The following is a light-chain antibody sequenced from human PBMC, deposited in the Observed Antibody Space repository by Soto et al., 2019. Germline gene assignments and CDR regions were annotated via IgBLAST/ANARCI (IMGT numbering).Light chain of an antibody. J-gene: IGKJ5*01. CDR1: QFISRS. Sequence: ETVLTQSPATLSLSLGERATLSCRASQFISRSLAWYQQRPGQAPRLLIHDASDWATGIPGRFSGSGSGTDFTLTISSLEPEDFAVYYCQQHSNWPPITFGQGTRLEIK. V-gene: IGKV3-11*01. CDR2: DAS. CDR3: QQHSNWPPIT.